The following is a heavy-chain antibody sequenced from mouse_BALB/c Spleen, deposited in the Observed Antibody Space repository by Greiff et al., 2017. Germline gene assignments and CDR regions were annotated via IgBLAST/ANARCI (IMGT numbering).Heavy chain of an antibody. J-gene: IGHJ4*01. CDR3: ARSTTDY. Sequence: EVKLEESGGDLVKPGGSLKLSCAASGFTFSSYGMSWVRQTPDKRLEWVATISSGGSYTYYPDSVKGRFTISRDNAKNTLYLQMSSLKSEDTAMYYCARSTTDYWGQGTSVTVSS. CDR2: ISSGGSYT. V-gene: IGHV5-6*01. CDR1: GFTFSSYG.